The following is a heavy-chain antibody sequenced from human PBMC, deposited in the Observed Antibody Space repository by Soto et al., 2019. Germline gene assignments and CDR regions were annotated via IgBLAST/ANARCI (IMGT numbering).Heavy chain of an antibody. J-gene: IGHJ4*02. Sequence: QVQLRESGPGLVKPSQTLSLTCTVSGGSISSGDYYWSWIRQPPGKGLEWIGYIYYSGSTYYNPSLKSRITISVDTSKNQFSLKLSSVTAADTAVYYCARTSFGYRSGGIDYWGQGTLVTVSS. CDR1: GGSISSGDYY. V-gene: IGHV4-30-4*01. D-gene: IGHD6-19*01. CDR2: IYYSGST. CDR3: ARTSFGYRSGGIDY.